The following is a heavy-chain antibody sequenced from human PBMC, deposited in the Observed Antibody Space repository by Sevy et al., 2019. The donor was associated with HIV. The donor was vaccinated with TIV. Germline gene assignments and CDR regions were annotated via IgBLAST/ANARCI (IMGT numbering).Heavy chain of an antibody. Sequence: ASVKVSCKVSEKTLTEISIHWMRQVHGKGLEWMGGFDPDETIRLYARKFRGRVTMAEDTSTDTAYMDLSSLRFEDTAVYYCAKGFCSGGTCPRDYYYYGMDVWGQGTTVTVSS. J-gene: IGHJ6*02. D-gene: IGHD2-15*01. CDR1: EKTLTEIS. CDR2: FDPDETIR. V-gene: IGHV1-24*01. CDR3: AKGFCSGGTCPRDYYYYGMDV.